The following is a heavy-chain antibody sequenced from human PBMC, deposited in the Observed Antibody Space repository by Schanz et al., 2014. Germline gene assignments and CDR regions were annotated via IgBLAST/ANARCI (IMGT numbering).Heavy chain of an antibody. V-gene: IGHV3-21*01. CDR2: ISSSGSYI. CDR1: GFAFSAYS. Sequence: EVQLVESGGGLVKPGGSLRLSCAASGFAFSAYSMNWVRQAPGKGLEWVSSISSSGSYIDFPDSVKGRFTISRDNAKNSRYLQMNSLRAEDTAVYYCARVSAYDCCAYAHGLSVWGHGTTLSFSS. D-gene: IGHD2-21*02. J-gene: IGHJ6*02. CDR3: ARVSAYDCCAYAHGLSV.